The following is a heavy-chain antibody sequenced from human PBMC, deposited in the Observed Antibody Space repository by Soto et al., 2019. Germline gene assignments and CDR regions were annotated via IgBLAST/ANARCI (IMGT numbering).Heavy chain of an antibody. V-gene: IGHV5-51*01. CDR1: GYNFATDW. Sequence: PGESLKISGQGSGYNFATDWIGWVRQKPGKGLEWMGIIYPGDSDTRYSPSFQGQVTISADKSISTAYLQWRSLRAPDTAMYFCAKHGAAYDYAGNTPFDNWGQGTLVTVSS. J-gene: IGHJ4*02. CDR3: AKHGAAYDYAGNTPFDN. D-gene: IGHD3-16*01. CDR2: IYPGDSDT.